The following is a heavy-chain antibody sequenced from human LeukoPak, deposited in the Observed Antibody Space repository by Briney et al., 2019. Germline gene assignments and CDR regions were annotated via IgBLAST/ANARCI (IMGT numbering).Heavy chain of an antibody. CDR2: IYYSGST. CDR1: GGSISSGGYY. J-gene: IGHJ4*02. CDR3: ARESRSYCGSGSYPSIDY. V-gene: IGHV4-31*03. Sequence: SQTLSLTCTVSGGSISSGGYYWSWIRQHPGKGLEWIGYIYYSGSTYYNPSLKSRVTISVDTSKNQFSLKLSSVTAADTAVYYCARESRSYCGSGSYPSIDYWGQGTLVTVSS. D-gene: IGHD3-10*01.